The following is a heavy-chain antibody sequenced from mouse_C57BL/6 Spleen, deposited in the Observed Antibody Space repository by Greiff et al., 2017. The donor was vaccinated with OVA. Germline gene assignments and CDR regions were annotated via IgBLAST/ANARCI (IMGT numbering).Heavy chain of an antibody. CDR1: GFTFSSYA. D-gene: IGHD1-1*01. V-gene: IGHV5-4*01. CDR3: ARGYYGSEGAMDD. Sequence: EVHLVESGGGLVKPGGSLKLSCAASGFTFSSYAMSWVRQTPEKRLEWVATISDGGSYTYYPDNVKGRFTISRDNAKNNLYLQMSHLKSEDTAMYYCARGYYGSEGAMDDWGQGTSVTVSS. CDR2: ISDGGSYT. J-gene: IGHJ4*01.